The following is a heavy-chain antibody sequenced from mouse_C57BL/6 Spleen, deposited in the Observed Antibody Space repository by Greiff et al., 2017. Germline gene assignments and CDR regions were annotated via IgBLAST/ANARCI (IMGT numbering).Heavy chain of an antibody. CDR3: ARRGYYGSSDLDY. D-gene: IGHD1-1*01. J-gene: IGHJ2*01. Sequence: QVQLQQPGAELVLPGASVKLSCKASGYTFTSYWMHWVKQRPGQGLEWIGEIDPSDSYTNYNQKFKGKSTLTVDKSSSTAYMQLSSLTSEDSAVYYCARRGYYGSSDLDYWGQGTTLTVSS. CDR1: GYTFTSYW. V-gene: IGHV1-69*01. CDR2: IDPSDSYT.